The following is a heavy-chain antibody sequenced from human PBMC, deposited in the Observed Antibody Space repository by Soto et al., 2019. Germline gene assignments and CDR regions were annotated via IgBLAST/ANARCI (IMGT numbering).Heavy chain of an antibody. V-gene: IGHV1-2*02. CDR3: ARLLAYDYGDYG. Sequence: ASVKVSCKASGYTFTGYYMHWVRQAPGQGLEWVGWINPDSGGTNYAQKFQGRVTMTRDTSISTAYMELSRLRSDDTAVYYCARLLAYDYGDYGWGQGTLVTVSS. CDR2: INPDSGGT. D-gene: IGHD4-17*01. J-gene: IGHJ4*02. CDR1: GYTFTGYY.